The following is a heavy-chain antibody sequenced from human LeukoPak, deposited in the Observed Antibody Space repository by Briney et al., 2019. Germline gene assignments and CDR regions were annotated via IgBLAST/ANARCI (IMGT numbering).Heavy chain of an antibody. CDR1: GYTFTSYY. J-gene: IGHJ3*01. Sequence: GSVKVSCKASGYTFTSYYIHWVRQAPGQGLEWMGIINPSSGSTDYAQKFQGRVTMTRDTSTSTVYMELSSLRSEDTAVYYCARDETDDPFDFWGQGTMVTVCS. V-gene: IGHV1-46*01. CDR2: INPSSGST. CDR3: ARDETDDPFDF.